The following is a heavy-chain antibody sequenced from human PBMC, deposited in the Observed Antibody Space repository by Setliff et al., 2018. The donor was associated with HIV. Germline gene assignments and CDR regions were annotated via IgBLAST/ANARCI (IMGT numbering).Heavy chain of an antibody. CDR3: VRDFKWLNWFFDL. J-gene: IGHJ2*01. D-gene: IGHD5-12*01. V-gene: IGHV3-21*06. CDR2: ISRGSEDI. Sequence: GGSLRLSWAASGFTFSGYSMNWVRQAPGKGLEWVASISRGSEDIYYADSIKGRFTISRDNAKYSLYLQMNNLRTEDTAVYYCVRDFKWLNWFFDLWGRGTLVTVSS. CDR1: GFTFSGYS.